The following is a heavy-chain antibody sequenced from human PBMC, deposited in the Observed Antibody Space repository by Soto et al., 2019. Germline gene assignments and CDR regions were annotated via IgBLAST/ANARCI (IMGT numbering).Heavy chain of an antibody. Sequence: SETLSLTCTVSGGSISSGGYYWSWIRQHPGKGLEWIGYIYDGGSTYYNPSLKSRVTISLDTSKNQFSLNLSSVTAADTAVYYCASQATGWYPDYWGQGTLVTVSS. D-gene: IGHD6-19*01. CDR1: GGSISSGGYY. V-gene: IGHV4-31*03. J-gene: IGHJ4*02. CDR2: IYDGGST. CDR3: ASQATGWYPDY.